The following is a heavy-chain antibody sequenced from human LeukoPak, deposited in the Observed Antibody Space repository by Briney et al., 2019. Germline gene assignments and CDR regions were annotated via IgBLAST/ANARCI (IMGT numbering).Heavy chain of an antibody. Sequence: GGSLRLSCAASGFTFSGSAMHWVRQASGKGLEWVGRIRSKANSYATAYAASVKGRFTISRDDSKNTAYLQMNSLKTEDTAVYYCTRLKYYYDSSGYKNTYYFDYWGQGTLVTVSS. CDR3: TRLKYYYDSSGYKNTYYFDY. D-gene: IGHD3-22*01. CDR2: IRSKANSYAT. V-gene: IGHV3-73*01. CDR1: GFTFSGSA. J-gene: IGHJ4*02.